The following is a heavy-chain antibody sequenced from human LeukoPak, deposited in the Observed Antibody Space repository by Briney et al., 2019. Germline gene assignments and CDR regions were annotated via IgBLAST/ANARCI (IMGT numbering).Heavy chain of an antibody. CDR3: ARDSYSSSWYDAYYYGMDV. D-gene: IGHD6-13*01. V-gene: IGHV1-18*01. CDR2: TSAYNGNT. J-gene: IGHJ6*02. Sequence: GASVKVSCKASGYTFTSYGISWVRQAPGQGLEWMGWTSAYNGNTNYAQKLQGRVTMTTDTSTSTAYMELRSLRSDDTAVYYCARDSYSSSWYDAYYYGMDVWGQGTTVTVSS. CDR1: GYTFTSYG.